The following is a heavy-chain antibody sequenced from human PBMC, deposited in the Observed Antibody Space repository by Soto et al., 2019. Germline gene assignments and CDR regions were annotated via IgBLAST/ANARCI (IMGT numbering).Heavy chain of an antibody. J-gene: IGHJ5*02. CDR2: FDPEDGET. CDR1: GYTLTELS. V-gene: IGHV1-24*01. D-gene: IGHD5-12*01. Sequence: GASVKVSCKVSGYTLTELSMHWVRQAPGKGLEWMGGFDPEDGETIYAQKFQGRVTMTEDTSTDTAYMELSSLGSEDTAVYYCASLRDSGYDSRWFVPWGQGTLVTVSS. CDR3: ASLRDSGYDSRWFVP.